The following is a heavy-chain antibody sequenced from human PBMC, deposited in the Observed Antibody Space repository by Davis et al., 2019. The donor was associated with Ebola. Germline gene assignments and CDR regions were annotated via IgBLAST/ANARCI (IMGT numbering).Heavy chain of an antibody. CDR1: GDSVSSGG. Sequence: PSETLSLTCAISGDSVSSGGWNWIRQSPSRGLEWLGRTYYSSKWYNDYAVSVKSRITINPDTSKNQFSLQLNSVIPEDTALYYCARGWFRAGMDVWGEGTTVTVSS. CDR2: TYYSSKWYN. D-gene: IGHD3-10*01. CDR3: ARGWFRAGMDV. V-gene: IGHV6-1*01. J-gene: IGHJ6*04.